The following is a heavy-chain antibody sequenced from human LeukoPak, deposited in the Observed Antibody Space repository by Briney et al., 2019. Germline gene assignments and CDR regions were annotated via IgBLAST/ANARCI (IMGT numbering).Heavy chain of an antibody. D-gene: IGHD6-19*01. CDR1: GGSISSYY. CDR2: IYYSGST. V-gene: IGHV4-59*08. CDR3: VRHGKAVAGPQFYYYYYGMDV. Sequence: SSETLSLTCTVSGGSISSYYWSWIRQPPGKGLEWIGYIYYSGSTNYNPSLKSRVTISVDTSKNQFSLKLSSVTAADTAVYYCVRHGKAVAGPQFYYYYYGMDVWGQGTTVTVSS. J-gene: IGHJ6*02.